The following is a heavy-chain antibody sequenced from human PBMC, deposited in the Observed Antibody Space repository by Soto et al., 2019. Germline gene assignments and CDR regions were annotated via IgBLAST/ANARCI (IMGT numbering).Heavy chain of an antibody. J-gene: IGHJ4*02. CDR2: IRGSAGGT. D-gene: IGHD3-9*01. CDR1: GFTFSRYA. CDR3: AKAAQGYDILTGYYPDRYYFDY. V-gene: IGHV3-23*01. Sequence: EVQLLESGGGLVQPGGSLRLSCVASGFTFSRYAMSWVRQAPGKGLEWVSGIRGSAGGTYYTDSVKGRFTISRDNSKNTLYLQMNTLRAEDTAVYYCAKAAQGYDILTGYYPDRYYFDYWGQGTLVTVSS.